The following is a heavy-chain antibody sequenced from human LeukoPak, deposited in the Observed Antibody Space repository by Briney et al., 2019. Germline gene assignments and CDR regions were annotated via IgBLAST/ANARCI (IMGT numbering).Heavy chain of an antibody. D-gene: IGHD3-16*01. J-gene: IGHJ4*02. Sequence: PGGSLRLSCAASGFTFSNYTMNWVRQAPGKGLEWVSSISSSSSYIYYADSLKGRFTISRDNAKTSLYLQMNSLRAEDTALYYCARDRGDGTAGFDYWGQGTLVTVSS. CDR3: ARDRGDGTAGFDY. V-gene: IGHV3-21*01. CDR2: ISSSSSYI. CDR1: GFTFSNYT.